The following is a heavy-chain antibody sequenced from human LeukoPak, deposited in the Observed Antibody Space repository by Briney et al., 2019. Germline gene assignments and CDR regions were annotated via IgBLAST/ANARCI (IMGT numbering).Heavy chain of an antibody. CDR1: GGSFSGYY. CDR3: ATYSSGWYSDAFDI. CDR2: INHSGST. J-gene: IGHJ3*02. Sequence: SETLSLTCAVYGGSFSGYYWSWIRQPPGKGLEWIGEINHSGSTNYDPSLKSRVTISVDTSKNQFSLKLSSVTAADTAVYYCATYSSGWYSDAFDIWGQGTMVTVSS. D-gene: IGHD6-19*01. V-gene: IGHV4-34*01.